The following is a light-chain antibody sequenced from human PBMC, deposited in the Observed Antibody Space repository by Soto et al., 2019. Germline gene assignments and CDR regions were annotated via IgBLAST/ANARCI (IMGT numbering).Light chain of an antibody. CDR3: QHYNSYSEA. V-gene: IGKV1-5*03. J-gene: IGKJ1*01. Sequence: DIQMTRSPSSLSASVGDRVTITCRASQTISSWLAWYQQKPGKAPKLLIYKASTLKSGVPSRFSSSGSGTEFTLTISSLQPDDFATYYCQHYNSYSEAFGQGTKVELK. CDR1: QTISSW. CDR2: KAS.